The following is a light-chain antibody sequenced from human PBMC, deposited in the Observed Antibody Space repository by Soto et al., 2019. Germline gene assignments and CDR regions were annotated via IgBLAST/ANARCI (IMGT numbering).Light chain of an antibody. CDR2: LTS. J-gene: IGLJ1*01. CDR1: SSSIERNT. CDR3: ATWDDSLNLLYV. V-gene: IGLV1-44*01. Sequence: QSVLTQPPSASGTPAQTVTISCSGDSSSIERNTVSWYQQLPGMAPKLLIYLTSRRPSGVPDRFPGSKSGTSASLAISGLQSEDEAEYYCATWDDSLNLLYVFGTGTKVTVL.